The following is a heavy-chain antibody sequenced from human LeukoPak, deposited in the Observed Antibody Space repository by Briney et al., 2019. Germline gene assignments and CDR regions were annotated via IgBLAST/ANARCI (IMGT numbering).Heavy chain of an antibody. CDR2: INPSGGST. J-gene: IGHJ6*03. D-gene: IGHD1-14*01. Sequence: ASVKVSCKASGYTFTNYYMHWVRQAPGQGLEWMGIINPSGGSTSYAQKFQGRVTMTRDMSTSTAYMEVSSLTSEDTAVYYCARRGSSYYYYMDVWGKGTTVTVSS. CDR1: GYTFTNYY. V-gene: IGHV1-46*01. CDR3: ARRGSSYYYYMDV.